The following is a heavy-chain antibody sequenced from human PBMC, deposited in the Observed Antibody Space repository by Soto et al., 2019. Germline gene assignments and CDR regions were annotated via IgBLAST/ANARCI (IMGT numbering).Heavy chain of an antibody. CDR2: IYYSGST. V-gene: IGHV4-31*03. CDR1: GGSISSGGYY. D-gene: IGHD1-1*01. J-gene: IGHJ6*02. Sequence: SETLSLTCTVSGGSISSGGYYWSWIRQHPGKGLEWIGYIYYSGSTYYNPSLKSRVTISVDTSKNQFSLKLSSVTAADTAVYYCARDGSRYNWNDASYGMDVWGQGTTVTVSS. CDR3: ARDGSRYNWNDASYGMDV.